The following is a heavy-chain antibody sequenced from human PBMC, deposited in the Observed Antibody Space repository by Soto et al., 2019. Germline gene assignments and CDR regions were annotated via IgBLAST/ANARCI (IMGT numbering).Heavy chain of an antibody. CDR1: VGSISLYY. D-gene: IGHD2-21*01. Sequence: NPVLPCTVAVGSISLYYGSCIRQPSGKGLEWIGRMYNSERTDYNPSLKSRVTMPMDTSKNQFSLNLKSMTAADTAVYFCARDAIAPSCFDLWGQGNLITVSS. CDR2: MYNSERT. J-gene: IGHJ4*02. CDR3: ARDAIAPSCFDL. V-gene: IGHV4-4*07.